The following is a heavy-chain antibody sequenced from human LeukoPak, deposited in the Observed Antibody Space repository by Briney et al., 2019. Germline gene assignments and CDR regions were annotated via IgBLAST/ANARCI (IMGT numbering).Heavy chain of an antibody. V-gene: IGHV3-23*01. CDR2: ISGSGGST. CDR1: GFTFSNYA. D-gene: IGHD3-22*01. Sequence: GGSLRLSCAASGFTFSNYAMSWVRQAPGKGLEWVSVISGSGGSTYYADSVKGRFTISRDNSKNTLYLQMNSLRAEDTAVYYCAKWAYYDSSGYPDPYFDYWGQGALVTVSS. J-gene: IGHJ4*02. CDR3: AKWAYYDSSGYPDPYFDY.